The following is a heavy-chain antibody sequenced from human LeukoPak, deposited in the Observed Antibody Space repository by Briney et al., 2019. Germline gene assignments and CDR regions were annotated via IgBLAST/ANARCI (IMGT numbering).Heavy chain of an antibody. J-gene: IGHJ6*03. D-gene: IGHD4-11*01. Sequence: KPSETLSLTCAVYGGSFTNYFWSWVRQSPGKGLEWIGEVADYGSVNYNPSLQSRVTISLDTSKNHFSLKVSSMTAADTAVYYCARHLTVSGYYYYMDVWGKGTTVTVSS. CDR1: GGSFTNYF. V-gene: IGHV4-34*01. CDR3: ARHLTVSGYYYYMDV. CDR2: VADYGSV.